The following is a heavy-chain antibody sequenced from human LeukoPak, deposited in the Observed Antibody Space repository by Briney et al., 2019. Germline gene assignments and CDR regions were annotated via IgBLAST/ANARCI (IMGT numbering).Heavy chain of an antibody. D-gene: IGHD1-14*01. Sequence: PSQTLSLTCAVSGGSISSGGYSWSWIRQPPGKGLEWIGYIYHSGGTYYAPSLNNRVTISVDTPRDQFSLKLASVTAADTAVYYCASLPYGNYYFHYWGQGTLVTVSS. V-gene: IGHV4-30-2*05. CDR3: ASLPYGNYYFHY. CDR2: IYHSGGT. J-gene: IGHJ4*02. CDR1: GGSISSGGYS.